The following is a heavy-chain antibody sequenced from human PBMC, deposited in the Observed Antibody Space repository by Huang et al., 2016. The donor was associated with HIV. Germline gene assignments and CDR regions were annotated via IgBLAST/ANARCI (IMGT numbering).Heavy chain of an antibody. V-gene: IGHV3-23*01. Sequence: EVQLLESGGGLVQPGGSLRLSCAASGFTFSSYAMSWVRQAPWKGLGLVSAISGRGGSTDYADSVKGRFTISRDNSKNTLYLQMNSLRAEDTAVYYCAKQSSGWYVSADAFDIWGQGTMVTVSS. CDR2: ISGRGGST. CDR3: AKQSSGWYVSADAFDI. CDR1: GFTFSSYA. D-gene: IGHD6-19*01. J-gene: IGHJ3*02.